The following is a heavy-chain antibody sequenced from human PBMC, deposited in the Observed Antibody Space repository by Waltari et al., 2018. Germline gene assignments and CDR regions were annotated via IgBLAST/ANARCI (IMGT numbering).Heavy chain of an antibody. CDR2: INPKNGDT. J-gene: IGHJ4*02. CDR1: GYSFTDPH. CDR3: ARDPGPIVGAPDY. V-gene: IGHV1-2*02. Sequence: QVQLVQSGTEVETPGASVKVSCPASGYSFTDPHLHWVRQTPGQGLEWLGWINPKNGDTSYAHNFLGRVTMTRDTSINTVYMDLSGLRSDDTAVFYCARDPGPIVGAPDYWGQGTLVTVSS. D-gene: IGHD1-26*01.